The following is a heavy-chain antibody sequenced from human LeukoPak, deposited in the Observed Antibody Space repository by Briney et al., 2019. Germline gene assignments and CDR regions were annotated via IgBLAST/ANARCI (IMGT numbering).Heavy chain of an antibody. CDR1: GFTFSNYA. D-gene: IGHD3-9*01. J-gene: IGHJ4*02. CDR3: AKGVRYLDWWILDY. Sequence: PGGSLRLSCAAAGFTFSNYAMSWVRQAPGKGLEWVSGISGSDYAYYTDSVKGRFTISRDNSKNTLYLQMDTLRAEDTAVYYCAKGVRYLDWWILDYWGQGTLVPVSS. CDR2: ISGSDYA. V-gene: IGHV3-23*01.